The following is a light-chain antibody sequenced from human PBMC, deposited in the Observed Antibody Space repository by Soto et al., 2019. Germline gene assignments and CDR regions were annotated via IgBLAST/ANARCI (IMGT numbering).Light chain of an antibody. CDR2: GAS. Sequence: LMTQSPATLSVSPGDRATLSCRASQSVSSNLAWYQQKPGQAPRLLIYGASTRATGIPARFSGSGSGTEFTLTISSLQSEDFAVYYCQHYNNWSTFGQGTRLEIK. CDR1: QSVSSN. CDR3: QHYNNWST. V-gene: IGKV3-15*01. J-gene: IGKJ5*01.